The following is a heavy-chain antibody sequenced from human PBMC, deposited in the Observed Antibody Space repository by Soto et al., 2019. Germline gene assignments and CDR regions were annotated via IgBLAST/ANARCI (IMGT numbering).Heavy chain of an antibody. Sequence: PGGSLRLSCAASGFTFSSYSMNWVRQAPGKGLEWVSSIIISIIFIYYAYSVKGRFTIPRDNAKNSLFLQMNSLRAEDTVVYYFARDSLQYCSGGSCYSGAFDIWGQGTMVTVSS. D-gene: IGHD2-15*01. CDR3: ARDSLQYCSGGSCYSGAFDI. CDR1: GFTFSSYS. V-gene: IGHV3-21*01. CDR2: IIISIIFI. J-gene: IGHJ3*02.